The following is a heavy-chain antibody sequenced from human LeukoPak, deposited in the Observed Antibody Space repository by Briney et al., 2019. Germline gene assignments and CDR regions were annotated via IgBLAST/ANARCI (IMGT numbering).Heavy chain of an antibody. D-gene: IGHD3-22*01. CDR1: GFTVSSNY. CDR3: ARDFPGDDSRGYYRVYSFYI. CDR2: IYSGNSGGNT. V-gene: IGHV3-66*01. J-gene: IGHJ3*02. Sequence: GGSLRLSCAASGFTVSSNYMSWVRQAPGEGLGWVSVIYSGNSGGNTYHTDSVKGRITISRDNSKNTLHLQMNSLRAEDTAVYYCARDFPGDDSRGYYRVYSFYIWGQGTMVIVSS.